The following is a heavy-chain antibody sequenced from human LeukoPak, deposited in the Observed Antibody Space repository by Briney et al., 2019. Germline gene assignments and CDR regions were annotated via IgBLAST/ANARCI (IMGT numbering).Heavy chain of an antibody. J-gene: IGHJ4*02. CDR2: INGSGGST. CDR3: ARGPSGYHNT. Sequence: GGSLRLSCAASGFTVSSSYMSWVRQAPGKGLEWVSDINGSGGSTYYADSVKGRFTISRDNSKNTLYLQMNSLRAEDTAVYYCARGPSGYHNTGGQGTLVTVSS. CDR1: GFTVSSSY. V-gene: IGHV3-66*01. D-gene: IGHD5-12*01.